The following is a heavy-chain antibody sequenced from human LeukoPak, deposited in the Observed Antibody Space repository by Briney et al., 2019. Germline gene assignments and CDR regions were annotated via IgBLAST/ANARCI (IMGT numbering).Heavy chain of an antibody. CDR1: GYTFTAHY. CDR2: IDPNSGGT. J-gene: IGHJ2*01. Sequence: ASVKVSCKASGYTFTAHYIHWVRQAPGQGLEWMEWIDPNSGGTNYAQRFLGSVTMTWDTSINTAFMELNRLRSDDKAIYYCARGRGTTMVRGVITNFFDLWGRGSLVTVSS. V-gene: IGHV1-2*02. CDR3: ARGRGTTMVRGVITNFFDL. D-gene: IGHD3-10*01.